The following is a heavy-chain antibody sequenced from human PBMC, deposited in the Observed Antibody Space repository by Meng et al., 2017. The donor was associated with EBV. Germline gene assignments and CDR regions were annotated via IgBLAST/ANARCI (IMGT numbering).Heavy chain of an antibody. J-gene: IGHJ4*02. CDR2: LIPMSDAP. CDR3: ASESGRGFTPDY. D-gene: IGHD3-10*01. Sequence: VQLVQAGAEVKKPVSSVKASGKTSGGTFRSDAITWVRQAPGQGLEWMGGLIPMSDAPHYAQKFQGRVTITADESTSTHYMDLSGLRSEDTAVYYCASESGRGFTPDYWGQGTLVTVSA. CDR1: GGTFRSDA. V-gene: IGHV1-69*01.